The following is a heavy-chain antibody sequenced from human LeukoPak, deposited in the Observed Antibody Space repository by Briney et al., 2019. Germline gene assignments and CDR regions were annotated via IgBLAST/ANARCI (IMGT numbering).Heavy chain of an antibody. Sequence: ASVKVSCKASGYTFTGYYMHRVRQDPGQGLECMGWINPNGGGTNSAQKFQGRVTMTRDTSISTAYMELRRLRSDDAAVYYCARLYYYGSSSYYFPFDYWGQGTLVTVSS. V-gene: IGHV1-2*02. CDR3: ARLYYYGSSSYYFPFDY. J-gene: IGHJ4*02. D-gene: IGHD3-22*01. CDR1: GYTFTGYY. CDR2: INPNGGGT.